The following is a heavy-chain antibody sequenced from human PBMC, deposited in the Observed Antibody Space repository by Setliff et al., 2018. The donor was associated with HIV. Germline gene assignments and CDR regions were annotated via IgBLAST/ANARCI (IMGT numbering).Heavy chain of an antibody. V-gene: IGHV4-59*11. J-gene: IGHJ4*02. CDR3: ARSPLYSGYERYYFDY. D-gene: IGHD5-12*01. CDR2: IYYSGST. CDR1: GGSISSHY. Sequence: PSETLSLTCTVSGGSISSHYWSWIRQPPGKGLEWIGYIYYSGSTNYNPSLKSRVTISVDTSKNQFSLNMSSVTAADTAVYYCARSPLYSGYERYYFDYWGQGTLVTVSS.